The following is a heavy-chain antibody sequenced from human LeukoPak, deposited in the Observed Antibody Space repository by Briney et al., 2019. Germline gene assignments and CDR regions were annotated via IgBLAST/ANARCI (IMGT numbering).Heavy chain of an antibody. CDR2: IKSKTDGGTV. J-gene: IGHJ4*02. CDR3: TTDPGDYEIF. V-gene: IGHV3-15*01. CDR1: GFSFSDAW. Sequence: GGSLRLSCAGSGFSFSDAWVTWVRQAPGKGLEWVGRIKSKTDGGTVDYAPPVKGRFTISRDDSRNTLSLEMNFLKTEDTAVYYCTTDPGDYEIFWGRGTLVTVSS. D-gene: IGHD4-17*01.